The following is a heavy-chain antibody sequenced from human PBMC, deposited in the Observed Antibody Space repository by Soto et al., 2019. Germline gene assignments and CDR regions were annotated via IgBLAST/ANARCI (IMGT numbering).Heavy chain of an antibody. V-gene: IGHV3-33*01. Sequence: PGGSLRLSCAASGFTFSSYGMHWVRQAPGKGLEWVAVIWYDGSNKYYADSVKGRFTISRDNSKNTLYLQMNSLRAEDTAVYYCARDWSLLYDSSGSPFDYWGQGTLVTVSS. J-gene: IGHJ4*02. CDR2: IWYDGSNK. CDR3: ARDWSLLYDSSGSPFDY. CDR1: GFTFSSYG. D-gene: IGHD3-22*01.